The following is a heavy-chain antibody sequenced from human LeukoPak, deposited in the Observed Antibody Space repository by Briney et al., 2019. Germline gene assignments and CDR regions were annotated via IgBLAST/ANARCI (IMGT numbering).Heavy chain of an antibody. Sequence: GGSLRLSCAASGFTFSSYAMSWVRQAPGKGLEWVSAISGSGGSTYYADSVKGRFTISRDNAKNSLYLQMASLRAEDTAVYYCARTSVAAAISPYYFDYWGQGTLVTVSS. J-gene: IGHJ4*02. V-gene: IGHV3-23*01. CDR2: ISGSGGST. D-gene: IGHD2-2*02. CDR1: GFTFSSYA. CDR3: ARTSVAAAISPYYFDY.